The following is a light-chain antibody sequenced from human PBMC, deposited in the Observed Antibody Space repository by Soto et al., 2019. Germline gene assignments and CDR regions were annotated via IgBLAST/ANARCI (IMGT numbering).Light chain of an antibody. CDR3: QQYNHWSSIN. CDR1: QYISNN. V-gene: IGKV3-15*01. J-gene: IGKJ5*01. CDR2: GAS. Sequence: EIAMTQSPATLSVSLGERATLSCRASQYISNNLAWYQQRPGQAPSLLIYGASTRATGVPARFSGSGSGTDFLLSISGLQSEDSAVYDCQQYNHWSSINFGQGTRLEI.